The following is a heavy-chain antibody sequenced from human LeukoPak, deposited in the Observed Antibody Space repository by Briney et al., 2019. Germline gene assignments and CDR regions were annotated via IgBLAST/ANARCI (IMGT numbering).Heavy chain of an antibody. CDR3: AREYYDNSGGEDAFDI. CDR1: GFTVSSNY. J-gene: IGHJ3*02. D-gene: IGHD3-22*01. Sequence: GGSLRLSCAASGFTVSSNYMNWVRQAPGKGLEWVSVIYSGGSTFYADSVEGRSTVSRDNSNNTLYLQMNSLRAEDTAMYYCAREYYDNSGGEDAFDIWGPGTMVTVSS. V-gene: IGHV3-53*01. CDR2: IYSGGST.